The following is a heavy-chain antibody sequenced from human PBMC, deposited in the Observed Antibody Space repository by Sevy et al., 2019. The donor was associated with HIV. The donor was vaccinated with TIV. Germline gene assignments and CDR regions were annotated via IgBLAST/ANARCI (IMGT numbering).Heavy chain of an antibody. CDR2: INGKGRST. D-gene: IGHD2-2*01. Sequence: GGSLRLSCAASGFTFSGYAMCWVRQAPGMGLEWVSAINGKGRSTHYADSVEGRFTISRDNSKNTLYLQMNSLRAEDTAVYYCAKTINSGGGVVPAANYYYYGMDVWGQGTTVTVSS. J-gene: IGHJ6*02. CDR1: GFTFSGYA. CDR3: AKTINSGGGVVPAANYYYYGMDV. V-gene: IGHV3-23*01.